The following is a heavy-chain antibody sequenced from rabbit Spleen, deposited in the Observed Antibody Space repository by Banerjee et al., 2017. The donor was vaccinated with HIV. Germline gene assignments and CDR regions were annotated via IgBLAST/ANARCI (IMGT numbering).Heavy chain of an antibody. CDR3: AREKSGDAGYDL. Sequence: QSLEESGGDLVKPGASLTLTCTASGFSFSSNDYMCWVRQAPGKGLEWIGYIVPIFGVTYYANWVNGRFTISSHNAQNTLYLQLNSLTAADTATYFCAREKSGDAGYDLWGPGTLVTVS. V-gene: IGHV1S40*01. CDR1: GFSFSSNDY. CDR2: IVPIFGVT. D-gene: IGHD4-2*01. J-gene: IGHJ6*01.